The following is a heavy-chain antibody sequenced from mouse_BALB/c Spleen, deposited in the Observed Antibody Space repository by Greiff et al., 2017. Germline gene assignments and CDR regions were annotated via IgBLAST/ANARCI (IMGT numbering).Heavy chain of an antibody. CDR1: GFTFSDYY. D-gene: IGHD2-2*01. V-gene: IGHV5-4*02. CDR2: ISDDGSYT. CDR3: ARDRGYGAWFAY. J-gene: IGHJ3*01. Sequence: EVHLVESGGGLVKPGGSLKLSCAASGFTFSDYYMYWVRQTPEKRLEWVATISDDGSYTYYPDSVKGRFTISRDNAKNNLYLQMSSMKSEDTAMYYCARDRGYGAWFAYWGQGTLVTVSA.